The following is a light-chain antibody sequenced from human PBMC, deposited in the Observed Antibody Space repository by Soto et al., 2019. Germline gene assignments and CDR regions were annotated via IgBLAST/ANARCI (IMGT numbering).Light chain of an antibody. J-gene: IGKJ1*01. CDR3: QQYNDWPPGRT. V-gene: IGKV3-15*01. CDR2: GAS. CDR1: QSVGSN. Sequence: EIVMTQSPATLSVSPGERATLSCRASQSVGSNLAWYQQKPGQAPRLLIYGASTRATGIPARFSGSGSGTEFTLTIGSLQSEDFAGYFCQQYNDWPPGRTFGQGAKVEVK.